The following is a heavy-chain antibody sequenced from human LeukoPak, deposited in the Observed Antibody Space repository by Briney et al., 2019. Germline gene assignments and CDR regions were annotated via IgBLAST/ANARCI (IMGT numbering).Heavy chain of an antibody. CDR3: ARSELTGGELRDY. CDR1: GDSITSNSYY. Sequence: SETLSLTCTVSGDSITSNSYYWAWIRQPPGKGLEWIGEINHSGSTNYNPSLKSRVTISVDTSKNQFSLKLSSVTAADTAVYYCARSELTGGELRDYWGQGTLVTVSS. V-gene: IGHV4-39*07. CDR2: INHSGST. J-gene: IGHJ4*02. D-gene: IGHD2-8*02.